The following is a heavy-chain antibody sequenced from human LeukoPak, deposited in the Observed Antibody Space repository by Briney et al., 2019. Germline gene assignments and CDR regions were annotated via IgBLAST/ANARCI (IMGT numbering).Heavy chain of an antibody. V-gene: IGHV3-30*04. J-gene: IGHJ6*02. D-gene: IGHD1-26*01. CDR2: ISYDGSNK. Sequence: PGRSLRLSCAAAGFTFSSYAMHWVRQTPGKGLEWVAVISYDGSNKYYADSVKGRFTISRDNSKNTLYLQMNSLRAEDTAVYYCARDTGGMDVWGQGTTVTVSS. CDR3: ARDTGGMDV. CDR1: GFTFSSYA.